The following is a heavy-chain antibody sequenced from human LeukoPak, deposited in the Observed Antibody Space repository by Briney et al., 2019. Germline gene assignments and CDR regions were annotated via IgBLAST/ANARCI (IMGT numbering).Heavy chain of an antibody. J-gene: IGHJ4*02. Sequence: ASVKVSCKASVYTFTSYDINWVRQATGQGLEWMGWMNPNSGNTGYAQKLQGRVTMTTDTSTSTAYMELRSLRSDDTAVYYCARDPPRRQWLVQGDYWGQGTLVTVSS. CDR2: MNPNSGNT. D-gene: IGHD6-19*01. CDR1: VYTFTSYD. CDR3: ARDPPRRQWLVQGDY. V-gene: IGHV1-8*01.